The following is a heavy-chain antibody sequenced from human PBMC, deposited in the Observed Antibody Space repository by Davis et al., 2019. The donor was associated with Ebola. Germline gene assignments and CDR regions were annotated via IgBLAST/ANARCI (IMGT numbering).Heavy chain of an antibody. CDR2: IYYSGST. CDR3: ARQGVYDY. D-gene: IGHD2-8*01. J-gene: IGHJ4*02. Sequence: MPSETLSLTCPVSGGSISSSSYYWGWIRQPPGKGLEWIGSIYYSGSTYYNPSLKSRVTISVDTSKNQFSLKLSSVTAADTAVYYCARQGVYDYWGQGILVTVSS. V-gene: IGHV4-39*01. CDR1: GGSISSSSYY.